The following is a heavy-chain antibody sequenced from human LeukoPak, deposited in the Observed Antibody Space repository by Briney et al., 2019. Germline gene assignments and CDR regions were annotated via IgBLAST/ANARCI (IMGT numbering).Heavy chain of an antibody. CDR3: ARDSGSYYSNFDA. CDR1: GFTFSSYW. J-gene: IGHJ4*02. CDR2: IKQDGSEK. Sequence: GGSLRLSCAASGFTFSSYWMSWVRQAPGKGLEWVANIKQDGSEKYYVDSVKGRFTISRDNAKNSLYLQMNSLRAEDTAVYYCARDSGSYYSNFDAWGQGTQVTVSS. V-gene: IGHV3-7*01. D-gene: IGHD1-26*01.